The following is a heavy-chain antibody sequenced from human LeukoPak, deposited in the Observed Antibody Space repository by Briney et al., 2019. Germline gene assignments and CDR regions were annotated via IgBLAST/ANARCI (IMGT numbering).Heavy chain of an antibody. CDR3: AKDTSIGKYCTNGVCSPFDY. Sequence: HPGGSLTLSCAGSGFTFSSYAMSWVRQAPGQGLEWVSVISDSGDYTSYADSVRGRFTISRDNSRNTLYLQMISLRPEDTAVYYCAKDTSIGKYCTNGVCSPFDYWGQGTLVTVSS. V-gene: IGHV3-23*01. J-gene: IGHJ4*02. CDR1: GFTFSSYA. CDR2: ISDSGDYT. D-gene: IGHD2-8*01.